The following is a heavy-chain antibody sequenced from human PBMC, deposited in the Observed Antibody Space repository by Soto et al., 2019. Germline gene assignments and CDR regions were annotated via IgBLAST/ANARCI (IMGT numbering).Heavy chain of an antibody. CDR2: IKQDGSES. Sequence: GGSLRLSCAASGFTFSNYWMSWVRQAPGKGLEWVANIKQDGSESNYADSVKGRFTISRDNSKDTLYLQMNSLRTEDTAVYYCAKNPREWQQLYYFDQWGQGTLVTVSS. D-gene: IGHD1-1*01. CDR1: GFTFSNYW. J-gene: IGHJ4*02. V-gene: IGHV3-7*03. CDR3: AKNPREWQQLYYFDQ.